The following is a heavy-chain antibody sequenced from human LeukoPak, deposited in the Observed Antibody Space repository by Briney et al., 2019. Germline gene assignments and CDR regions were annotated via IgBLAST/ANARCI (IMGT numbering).Heavy chain of an antibody. CDR2: INPAGSET. CDR1: GFSFSAYW. V-gene: IGHV3-7*01. D-gene: IGHD2-15*01. CDR3: ARFGYVAAVDV. J-gene: IGHJ4*02. Sequence: GGSLRLSCAASGFSFSAYWMTWVRQAPGTGLEWVANINPAGSETYYVDPVEGRFSISRDNAKNLVYLQMNSLGAEDTAVYHCARFGYVAAVDVWGQGTPVTVSS.